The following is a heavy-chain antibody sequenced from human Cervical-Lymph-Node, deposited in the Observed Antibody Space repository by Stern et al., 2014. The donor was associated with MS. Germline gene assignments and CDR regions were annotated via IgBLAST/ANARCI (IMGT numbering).Heavy chain of an antibody. D-gene: IGHD6-6*01. Sequence: QVQLQESGPGLVKPSETLSLTCTVSGGSIGRYYWSWVRQPPGKSLEWIGYIYHNGNTNYNPSLKSRVSMSVDTSKNQLSLNLTSVTAADTAVYYCTRDGRSSLSEYFQTWGQGSLVTVSS. CDR3: TRDGRSSLSEYFQT. CDR2: IYHNGNT. V-gene: IGHV4-59*01. J-gene: IGHJ1*01. CDR1: GGSIGRYY.